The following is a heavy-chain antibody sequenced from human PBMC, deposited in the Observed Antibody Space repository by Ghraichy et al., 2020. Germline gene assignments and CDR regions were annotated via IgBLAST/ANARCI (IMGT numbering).Heavy chain of an antibody. D-gene: IGHD3-16*01. V-gene: IGHV4-31*01. CDR1: GGSISSGGYY. CDR2: IYYSGST. J-gene: IGHJ6*03. Sequence: SETLSLTCTVSGGSISSGGYYWSWIRQHPGKGLEWIGYIYYSGSTYYNPSLKSLVTISVDTSKNQFSLKLSSVTAADTAVYYCARVRFGGALVYYYYYYMDVWGKGTTVTVSS. CDR3: ARVRFGGALVYYYYYYMDV.